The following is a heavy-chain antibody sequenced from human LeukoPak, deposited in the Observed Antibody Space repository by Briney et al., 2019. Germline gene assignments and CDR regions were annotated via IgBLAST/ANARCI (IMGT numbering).Heavy chain of an antibody. Sequence: GGSLRLYCAASGFTFSSHSMNWVRQAPGKGLEWFSSISSTSTYIYYADSLKGRFTISRDNAKNSLYLQMNSLRAEDTAVYYCAVNNYYYGMDVWGQGTTVTVSS. V-gene: IGHV3-21*01. CDR2: ISSTSTYI. CDR3: AVNNYYYGMDV. CDR1: GFTFSSHS. J-gene: IGHJ6*02.